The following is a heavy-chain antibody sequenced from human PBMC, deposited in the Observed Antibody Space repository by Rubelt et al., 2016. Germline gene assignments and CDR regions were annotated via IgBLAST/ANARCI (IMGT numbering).Heavy chain of an antibody. CDR3: AKSSGGSCYSSVDY. J-gene: IGHJ4*02. D-gene: IGHD2-15*01. CDR1: FSDYG. Sequence: FSDYGMHWVRQAPGKGLEWVAFIRYDGTNKYYADSVKGRFTISRDNPKNTLYLQMNSLTVEDTAVYYCAKSSGGSCYSSVDYWGQGTLVTVSS. CDR2: IRYDGTNK. V-gene: IGHV3-30*02.